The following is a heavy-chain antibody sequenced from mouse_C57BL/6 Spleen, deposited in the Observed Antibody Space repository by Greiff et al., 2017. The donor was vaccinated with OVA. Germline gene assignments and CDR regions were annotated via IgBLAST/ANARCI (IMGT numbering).Heavy chain of an antibody. D-gene: IGHD2-2*01. J-gene: IGHJ1*03. Sequence: VKLQESGAELVKPGASVKMSCKASGYTFTTYPIEWMKQNHGKSLEWIGNFHPYNDDTKYNEKFKGKATLTVEKSSSTVYLELSRLTSDDSAVYYCARPGGYGYDGWYFDVWGTGTTVTVSS. V-gene: IGHV1-47*01. CDR3: ARPGGYGYDGWYFDV. CDR2: FHPYNDDT. CDR1: GYTFTTYP.